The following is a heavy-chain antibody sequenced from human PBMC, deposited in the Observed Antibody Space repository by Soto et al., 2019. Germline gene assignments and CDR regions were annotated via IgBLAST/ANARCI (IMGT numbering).Heavy chain of an antibody. Sequence: EVRLVESGGGLVQPGGSLRLSCAASGFIVSSNYMTWVRQAPGKGLEWVSLLYSGGATHYAASVKGRFTISSHSSQNTLFLQMNSLRIEDTATYYCVRGRYGSEIHWGQGTKVTVSS. CDR3: VRGRYGSEIH. J-gene: IGHJ4*02. D-gene: IGHD3-10*01. V-gene: IGHV3-53*04. CDR1: GFIVSSNY. CDR2: LYSGGAT.